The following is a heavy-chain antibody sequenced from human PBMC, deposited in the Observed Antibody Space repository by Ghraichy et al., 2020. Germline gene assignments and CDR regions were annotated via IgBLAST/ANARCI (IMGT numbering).Heavy chain of an antibody. J-gene: IGHJ3*02. CDR2: ISGSGGST. V-gene: IGHV3-23*01. Sequence: GESLNISCAASGFTFSSYAMSWVRQAPGKGLEWVSVISGSGGSTYYADSVKGRFTISRDNSKSTLYLQMNSLRAEDTAVYYCAKDQVGRIVARDAFDIWGQGTMVTVSS. CDR1: GFTFSSYA. D-gene: IGHD6-6*01. CDR3: AKDQVGRIVARDAFDI.